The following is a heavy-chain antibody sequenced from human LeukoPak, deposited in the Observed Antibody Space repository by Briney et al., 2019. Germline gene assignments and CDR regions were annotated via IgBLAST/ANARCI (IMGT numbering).Heavy chain of an antibody. D-gene: IGHD1/OR15-1a*01. CDR1: GFTVSSNY. V-gene: IGHV3-53*01. CDR3: VFVKRNTNWFDP. CDR2: LYSGGTT. Sequence: GGSLRLSCAASGFTVSSNYMSWVRQAPGKGLECVSILYSGGTTYYADSVKGRFTISRDNSKNTLSLQMNNVRAEDTAVYYCVFVKRNTNWFDPWGQGALVTVSS. J-gene: IGHJ5*02.